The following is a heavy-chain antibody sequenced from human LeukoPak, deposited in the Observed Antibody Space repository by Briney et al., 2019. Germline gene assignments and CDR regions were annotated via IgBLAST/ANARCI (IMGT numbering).Heavy chain of an antibody. CDR1: GFTFSSFE. J-gene: IGHJ4*02. Sequence: GGSLRLSCAASGFTFSSFEMSWVRQAPGKGLEWVSYISSSRSTIYYADSVKGRFTISRDNAKNSLYLQMNSLRVEDTAVYYCAREGVMAPYYFDYWGQGTLVTVSS. CDR2: ISSSRSTI. D-gene: IGHD3-16*01. V-gene: IGHV3-48*03. CDR3: AREGVMAPYYFDY.